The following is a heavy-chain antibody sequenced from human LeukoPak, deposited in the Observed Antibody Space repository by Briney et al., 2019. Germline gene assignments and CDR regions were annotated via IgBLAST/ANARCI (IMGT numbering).Heavy chain of an antibody. CDR3: ARLMVYAPYFDY. D-gene: IGHD2-8*01. J-gene: IGHJ4*02. CDR1: GGSISSYY. V-gene: IGHV4-59*01. CDR2: IYYSGST. Sequence: PSETLSLTXTVSGGSISSYYWSWIRQPPGKGLEWIGYIYYSGSTNYNPSLKSRVTISVDTSKNQFSLKLSSVTAADTAVYYCARLMVYAPYFDYWGQGTLVTVSS.